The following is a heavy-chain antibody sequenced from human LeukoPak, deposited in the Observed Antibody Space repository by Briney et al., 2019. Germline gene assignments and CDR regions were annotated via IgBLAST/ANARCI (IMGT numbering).Heavy chain of an antibody. CDR2: MYHDGSN. Sequence: SETLSLTCAVSGVSISSRNWWSWVRQPPGKGLGWIGEMYHDGSNNYNPSLESRITISVDKSKNQFSLRLSSVTAADTAVYYCARAERGVCGGDCYDFDYWGQGTLVTVSS. CDR3: ARAERGVCGGDCYDFDY. D-gene: IGHD2-21*02. V-gene: IGHV4-4*02. CDR1: GVSISSRNW. J-gene: IGHJ4*02.